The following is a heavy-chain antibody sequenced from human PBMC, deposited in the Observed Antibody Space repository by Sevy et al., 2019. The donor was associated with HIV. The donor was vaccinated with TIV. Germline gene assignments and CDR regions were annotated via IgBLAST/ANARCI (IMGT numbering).Heavy chain of an antibody. D-gene: IGHD2-21*02. V-gene: IGHV1-2*02. CDR1: RYNFNAFY. CDR3: ARDRFYGGDSVTFAGDY. Sequence: ASVKVSCKASRYNFNAFYIHWVRQAPGQELEWMGWINPYSGGTNYAQKFQGRVTMTTDTSISVAYMELSRLTSDDTAVYYCARDRFYGGDSVTFAGDYWGQGTLVTVSS. J-gene: IGHJ4*02. CDR2: INPYSGGT.